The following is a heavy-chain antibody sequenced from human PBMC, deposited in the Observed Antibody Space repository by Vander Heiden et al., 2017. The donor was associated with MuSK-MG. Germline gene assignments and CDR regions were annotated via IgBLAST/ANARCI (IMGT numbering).Heavy chain of an antibody. CDR2: IIPIFGTA. CDR1: GGTFSSYA. CDR3: ARDLGIAAAGTNGWFDP. Sequence: QVQLVQSGAEVKKPGSSVKVSCKASGGTFSSYAISWVRQAPGQGLEWMGGIIPIFGTANYAQKFQGRVTITADESTSTAYMELSSLRSEDTAVYYCARDLGIAAAGTNGWFDPWGQGTLVTVSS. J-gene: IGHJ5*02. D-gene: IGHD6-13*01. V-gene: IGHV1-69*01.